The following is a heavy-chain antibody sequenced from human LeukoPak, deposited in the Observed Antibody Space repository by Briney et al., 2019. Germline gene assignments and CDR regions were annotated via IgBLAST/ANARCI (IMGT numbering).Heavy chain of an antibody. D-gene: IGHD6-13*01. J-gene: IGHJ4*02. CDR1: GGSFSGYF. Sequence: PSETLSLTCGAYGGSFSGYFWSWFRQPPGKGLEWIGEINHSGSTNYNPPLKSRVTISVDTSKNQFSLKLSSVTAADTAVYYCARGKDAANRGSSPDYWGQGALVTVSS. V-gene: IGHV4-34*01. CDR3: ARGKDAANRGSSPDY. CDR2: INHSGST.